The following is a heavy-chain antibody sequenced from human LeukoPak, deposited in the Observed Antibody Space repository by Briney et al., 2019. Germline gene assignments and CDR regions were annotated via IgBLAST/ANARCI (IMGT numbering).Heavy chain of an antibody. J-gene: IGHJ4*02. Sequence: GGSLRLSCAASGFTFSSYAMSCVRQPPGKGLEWVSAISGSGGSTYYADSVKGRFTISRDNSKNTLYLQMNSLRAEDTAVYYCAKGAHDSSGYYSYWGQGTLVTVSS. V-gene: IGHV3-23*01. CDR1: GFTFSSYA. D-gene: IGHD3-22*01. CDR2: ISGSGGST. CDR3: AKGAHDSSGYYSY.